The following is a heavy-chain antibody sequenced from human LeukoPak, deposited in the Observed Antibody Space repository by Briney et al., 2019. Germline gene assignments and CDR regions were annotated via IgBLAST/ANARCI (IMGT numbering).Heavy chain of an antibody. Sequence: GGSLRLSCAASGFTFSSYGMHWVRQAPGKGLEWVAVIWYDGSNKYYADSVKGRFTISRGNSKNTLYLQMNSLRAEDTAVYYCARETSPSITGTTLGWFDPWGQGTLVTVSS. CDR1: GFTFSSYG. CDR3: ARETSPSITGTTLGWFDP. D-gene: IGHD1-7*01. J-gene: IGHJ5*02. CDR2: IWYDGSNK. V-gene: IGHV3-33*01.